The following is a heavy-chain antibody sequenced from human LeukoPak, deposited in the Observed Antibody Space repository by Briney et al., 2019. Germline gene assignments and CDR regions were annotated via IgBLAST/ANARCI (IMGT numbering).Heavy chain of an antibody. CDR3: ARGGGSLDS. Sequence: SETLSLTCTVSGGSISNYYWSWIRQPPGKGLEWIGYIYYSGSTNYNPSLKSRVTISVDTSKNQFSLKLTSVTAADTAVYSCARGGGSLDSWGRGTLVSVSS. J-gene: IGHJ4*02. V-gene: IGHV4-59*12. CDR1: GGSISNYY. CDR2: IYYSGST. D-gene: IGHD3-16*01.